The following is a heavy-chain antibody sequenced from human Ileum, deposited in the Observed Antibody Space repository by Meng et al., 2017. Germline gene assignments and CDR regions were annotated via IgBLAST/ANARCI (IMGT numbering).Heavy chain of an antibody. Sequence: SETLSLTCTVSGGSISSTPYYWGWSRQPPGKGLEWIGSIPYSGRTYSNPSLKSRVAISVDTSKNQFSLKLNSVTAADTAVYFCARDSSVNWGQFDYWGPGAVVTVSS. J-gene: IGHJ4*02. CDR1: GGSISSTPYY. V-gene: IGHV4-39*07. D-gene: IGHD7-27*01. CDR2: IPYSGRT. CDR3: ARDSSVNWGQFDY.